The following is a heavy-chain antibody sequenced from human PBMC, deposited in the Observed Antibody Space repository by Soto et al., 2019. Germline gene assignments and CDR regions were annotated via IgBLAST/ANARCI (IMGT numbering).Heavy chain of an antibody. D-gene: IGHD6-6*01. CDR2: ISSSSSYI. Sequence: EVQLVESGGGLVKPGGSLRLSCAASGFTFSSYSMNWVRQAPGKGLEWVSSISSSSSYIYYADSVKGRFTISRDNAKNSLYLQTNSLRAEDTAVYYCAREMSGSSSGRVDYWGQGTLVTVSS. V-gene: IGHV3-21*01. CDR1: GFTFSSYS. J-gene: IGHJ4*02. CDR3: AREMSGSSSGRVDY.